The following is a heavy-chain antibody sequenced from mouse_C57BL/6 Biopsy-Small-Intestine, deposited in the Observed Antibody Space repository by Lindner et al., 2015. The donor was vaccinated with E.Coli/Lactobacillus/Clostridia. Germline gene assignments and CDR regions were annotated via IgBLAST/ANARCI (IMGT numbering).Heavy chain of an antibody. CDR1: GFNIKDDY. Sequence: VQLQESGAELVRPGASVKLSCTASGFNIKDDYMHWVKQRPEQGLEWIGWIDPENGDTEYAPKFQGKATMTADTSSNTAYLQLSSLTSEDTAVYYCTKGTGTPYFDYWGQGTTLTVSS. V-gene: IGHV14-4*01. CDR2: IDPENGDT. CDR3: TKGTGTPYFDY. J-gene: IGHJ2*01. D-gene: IGHD4-1*01.